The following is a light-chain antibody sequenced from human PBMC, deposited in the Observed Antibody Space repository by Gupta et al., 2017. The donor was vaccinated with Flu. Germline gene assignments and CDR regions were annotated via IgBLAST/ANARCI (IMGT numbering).Light chain of an antibody. CDR3: MHSTRWPWT. CDR2: KAS. J-gene: IGKJ1*01. V-gene: IGKV2-30*01. Sequence: DAVMTQSPLSLPVTLGQPLSISCRSSESLVYSDGDSYVSWIHQRPGQSPRRLIYKASNRDSGVPDRISGSGSGTDFTLKISRVEAEDVGVYYCMHSTRWPWTFGQGTKVEI. CDR1: ESLVYSDGDSY.